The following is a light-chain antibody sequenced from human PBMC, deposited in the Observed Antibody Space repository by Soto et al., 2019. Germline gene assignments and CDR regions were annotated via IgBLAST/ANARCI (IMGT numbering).Light chain of an antibody. J-gene: IGLJ2*01. Sequence: QSALTQPASVSGSPGQSITISCTGTSRDIGTYTLVSWYQQYPGKAPKLIIYEGSKRPSGVSNRFSASKTGRTASLTISGLQPKDEADYYCCSYAGSSSVVFGGGTKVTVL. CDR2: EGS. CDR1: SRDIGTYTL. V-gene: IGLV2-23*01. CDR3: CSYAGSSSVV.